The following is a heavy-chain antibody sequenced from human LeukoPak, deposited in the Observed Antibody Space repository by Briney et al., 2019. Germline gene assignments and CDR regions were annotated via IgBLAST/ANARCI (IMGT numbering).Heavy chain of an antibody. CDR2: INHSGGT. CDR3: ARGVGYYDFWSGYSPNFDY. D-gene: IGHD3-3*01. CDR1: GGSFSGYY. V-gene: IGHV4-34*01. Sequence: SETLSLTCAVYGGSFSGYYWSWIRQPPGKGLEWIGEINHSGGTNYNPSLKSRVTISVDTSKNQFSLRLSSVTAADTAVYYCARGVGYYDFWSGYSPNFDYWGQGTLVTVSS. J-gene: IGHJ4*02.